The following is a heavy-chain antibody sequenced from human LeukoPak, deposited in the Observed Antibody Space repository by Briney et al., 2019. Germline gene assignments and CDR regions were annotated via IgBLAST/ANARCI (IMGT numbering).Heavy chain of an antibody. J-gene: IGHJ4*02. CDR2: ISGSGGGT. CDR3: AKDRDSSVYYWAD. V-gene: IGHV3-23*01. CDR1: GFTFSSHA. D-gene: IGHD3-22*01. Sequence: GGSLRLSCAASGFTFSSHAMRWLRQAPGKGLEWVTGISGSGGGTYYTDSVKGRFTISRDNSNTMLYLQMNSLRAEDTAVYYCAKDRDSSVYYWADWGQGTLVTVSS.